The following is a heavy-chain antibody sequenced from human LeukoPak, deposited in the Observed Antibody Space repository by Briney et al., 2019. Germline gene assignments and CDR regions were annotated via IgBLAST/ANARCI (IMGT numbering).Heavy chain of an antibody. CDR1: GFSISGDW. D-gene: IGHD2-15*01. J-gene: IGHJ4*02. CDR3: ASRWSFDY. V-gene: IGHV3-74*01. Sequence: PGGSLRLSCAVSGFSISGDWMHWVRQVPGKGLVWVSRIDSDGSTTSYADSAKGRFTISRDNAKNTLYLQMNSLRAEDTAVYYCASRWSFDYWGQGTLVTVSS. CDR2: IDSDGSTT.